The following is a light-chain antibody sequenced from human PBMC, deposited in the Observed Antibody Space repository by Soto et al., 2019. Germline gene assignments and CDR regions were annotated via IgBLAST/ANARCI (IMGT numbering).Light chain of an antibody. V-gene: IGKV3-20*01. CDR3: HQYGSSPWT. J-gene: IGKJ1*01. Sequence: PGERATLSCRASQSLSSSYLAWYQQKPGQAPRLLIYGVSSRATGIPDRFSASGSGTDFTLTISRLEPEDFVVYYCHQYGSSPWTFGQGTKVEIK. CDR1: QSLSSSY. CDR2: GVS.